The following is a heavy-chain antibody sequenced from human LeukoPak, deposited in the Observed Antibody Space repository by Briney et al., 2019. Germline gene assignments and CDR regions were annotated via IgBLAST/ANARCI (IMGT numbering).Heavy chain of an antibody. J-gene: IGHJ4*02. CDR3: AREGMGYSPFDF. CDR2: IYYSGST. D-gene: IGHD3-22*01. CDR1: GCSISTYY. V-gene: IGHV4-59*01. Sequence: PSETLSLTCTVSGCSISTYYWSWIRQPPGKGLEWIRYIYYSGSTNYNPSLKSRVTISVDTSKNQFSLKLRSVTAAADPAVYYCAREGMGYSPFDFWGQGTLVTVSS.